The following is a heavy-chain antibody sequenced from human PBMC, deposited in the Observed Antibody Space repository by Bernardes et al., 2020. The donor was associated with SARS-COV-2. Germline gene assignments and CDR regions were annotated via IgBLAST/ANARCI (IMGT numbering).Heavy chain of an antibody. CDR2: ISAYNGDT. CDR3: ARDLDRLYSGSRTDAFDI. V-gene: IGHV1-18*01. CDR1: GYTFTSYG. J-gene: IGHJ3*02. Sequence: ASMKVSCKASGYTFTSYGISWVRQAPGQGLEWMGWISAYNGDTSYAQNLQGRVTMTTDTSTSTAYMELRSLRSDDTAVYFCARDLDRLYSGSRTDAFDIWGQGTMVTVSS. D-gene: IGHD1-26*01.